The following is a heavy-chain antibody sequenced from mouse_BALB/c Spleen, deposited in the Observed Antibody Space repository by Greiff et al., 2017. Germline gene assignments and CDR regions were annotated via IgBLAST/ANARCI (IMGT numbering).Heavy chain of an antibody. D-gene: IGHD1-2*01. CDR1: GYTFTSYW. J-gene: IGHJ1*01. CDR3: ARSFTTAYFDV. CDR2: INPSTGYT. Sequence: QVQLKESGAELAKPGASVKMSCKASGYTFTSYWMHWVKQRPGQGLEWIGYINPSTGYTEYNQKFKDKATLTADKSSSTAYMQLSSLTSEDSAVYYCARSFTTAYFDVWGAGTTVTVSS. V-gene: IGHV1-7*01.